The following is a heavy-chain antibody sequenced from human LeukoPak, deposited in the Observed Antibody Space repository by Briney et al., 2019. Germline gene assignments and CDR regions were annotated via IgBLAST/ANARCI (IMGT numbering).Heavy chain of an antibody. CDR2: IYYSGST. V-gene: IGHV4-39*01. Sequence: SETLSLTCTVSGGSISSSSYYWGWIRQPPGKGLEWIGSIYYSGSTYYNPSLKSRVTISVDTSKNQFSLKLSSVTAADTAVYYCARQRRVAARGRTPPFPSFDPWGQGTLVTVST. D-gene: IGHD6-6*01. CDR1: GGSISSSSYY. J-gene: IGHJ5*02. CDR3: ARQRRVAARGRTPPFPSFDP.